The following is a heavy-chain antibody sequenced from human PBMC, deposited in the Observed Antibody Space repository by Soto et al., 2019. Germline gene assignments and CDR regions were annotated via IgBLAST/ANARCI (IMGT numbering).Heavy chain of an antibody. CDR3: AGTPAVVVPAAMNDY. D-gene: IGHD2-2*01. CDR2: IYYSGST. CDR1: GGSISSYY. Sequence: SETLSLTCTVSGGSISSYYWSWIRQPPGKGLEWIGYIYYSGSTNYNPSLKSRVTISVDTSKNQVSLKLSSVTAADTAVYYCAGTPAVVVPAAMNDYWGQGTLVTVSS. J-gene: IGHJ4*02. V-gene: IGHV4-59*08.